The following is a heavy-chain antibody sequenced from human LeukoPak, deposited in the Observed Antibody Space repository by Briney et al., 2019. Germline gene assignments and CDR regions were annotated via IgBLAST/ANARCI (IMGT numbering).Heavy chain of an antibody. D-gene: IGHD3-3*01. J-gene: IGHJ5*02. V-gene: IGHV4-39*07. Sequence: SETLSLTRTVSAGSISSSSYYWGWIRQPPGKGLEWIGSIYYSGSTYYNPSLKSRVTISVDTSKNQFSLKLSSVTATDTAVYYCARGHLVAIFGVFIISNWFDPWGQGTLVTVSS. CDR3: ARGHLVAIFGVFIISNWFDP. CDR1: AGSISSSSYY. CDR2: IYYSGST.